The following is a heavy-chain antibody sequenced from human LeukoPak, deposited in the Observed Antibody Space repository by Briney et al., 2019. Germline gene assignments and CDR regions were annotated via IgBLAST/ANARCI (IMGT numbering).Heavy chain of an antibody. J-gene: IGHJ3*02. Sequence: GGSLRLSCAASGFTFSSYAMSWVRQAPGKGLEWVSAISGSGGSTYYADSVKGRFTISRDNSKNTLYLQMNSLRAEDTAVYYCAKVLESDDSSGYYLDALDIWGQGTMVTVSS. CDR1: GFTFSSYA. D-gene: IGHD3-22*01. CDR2: ISGSGGST. CDR3: AKVLESDDSSGYYLDALDI. V-gene: IGHV3-23*01.